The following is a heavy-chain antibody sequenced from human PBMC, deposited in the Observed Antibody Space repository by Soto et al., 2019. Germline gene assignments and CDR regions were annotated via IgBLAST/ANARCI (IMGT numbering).Heavy chain of an antibody. CDR1: GGTFSSYA. Sequence: QVQLVQSGAEVKKPGSSVKVSCKASGGTFSSYAISWVRQAPGQGLEWMGGIIPIFGTANYAQKFQGRVTITADESTRTAYRELGSLRCEDTAVYYCARGITGTVSYYYGMDVWGQGTTVTVSS. CDR2: IIPIFGTA. CDR3: ARGITGTVSYYYGMDV. V-gene: IGHV1-69*12. J-gene: IGHJ6*02. D-gene: IGHD1-20*01.